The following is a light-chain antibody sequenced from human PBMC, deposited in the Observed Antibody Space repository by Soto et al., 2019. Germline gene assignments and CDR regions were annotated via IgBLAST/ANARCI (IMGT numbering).Light chain of an antibody. Sequence: DIVMTQSPATLSVSPGERATLSCRASQSVSSNLAWYQQKPRQAPRLLIYGASTRATGIPATFSGSGSGTEFTLTISSLQSEDFAVYYCQQHNKWPPITFGQGTRLEIK. CDR1: QSVSSN. CDR3: QQHNKWPPIT. CDR2: GAS. V-gene: IGKV3-15*01. J-gene: IGKJ5*01.